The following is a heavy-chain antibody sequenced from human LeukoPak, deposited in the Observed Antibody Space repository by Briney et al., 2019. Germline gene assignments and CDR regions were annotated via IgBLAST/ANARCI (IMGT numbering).Heavy chain of an antibody. V-gene: IGHV3-7*04. CDR3: ARDLDYGDYGVSADYFDY. J-gene: IGHJ4*02. D-gene: IGHD4-17*01. CDR1: DFTFSSYW. CDR2: INEDGGDK. Sequence: GGPQILSCASADFTFSSYWMSWGRQAPGKVLEWVANINEDGGDKYYVDSVKGRFTISRDNAKNSMYLQMNSLRAEDTAVYSWARDLDYGDYGVSADYFDYWGRGTLITVSS.